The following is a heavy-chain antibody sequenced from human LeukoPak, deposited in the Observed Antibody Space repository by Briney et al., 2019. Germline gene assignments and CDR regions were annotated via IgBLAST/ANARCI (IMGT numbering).Heavy chain of an antibody. CDR3: ATFLGYCSSTSCYEMGY. CDR1: GYTFTSYA. D-gene: IGHD2-2*01. V-gene: IGHV1-3*01. Sequence: ASVKVSCKASGYTFTSYAMHWVRQAPGQRLEWMGWINAGNGNTKYSQKFQGRVTITRDTSASTAYMELSSLRSEDTAVYYCATFLGYCSSTSCYEMGYWGQGTLVTVSS. CDR2: INAGNGNT. J-gene: IGHJ4*02.